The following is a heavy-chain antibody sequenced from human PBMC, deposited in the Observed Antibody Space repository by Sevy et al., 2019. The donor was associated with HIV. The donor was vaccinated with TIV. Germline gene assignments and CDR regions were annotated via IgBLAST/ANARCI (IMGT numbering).Heavy chain of an antibody. D-gene: IGHD2-15*01. CDR3: ARDLVVVAATHYYYYGMDV. CDR1: GGSISSYY. J-gene: IGHJ6*02. Sequence: SETLSLTCTVSGGSISSYYWSWIRQPAGKGLEWIGRIYTSGSTNYNPSLKSRVTMSVDTSKNQFSLKLGSVTAADTAVYYCARDLVVVAATHYYYYGMDVWGQGTTVTVSS. V-gene: IGHV4-4*07. CDR2: IYTSGST.